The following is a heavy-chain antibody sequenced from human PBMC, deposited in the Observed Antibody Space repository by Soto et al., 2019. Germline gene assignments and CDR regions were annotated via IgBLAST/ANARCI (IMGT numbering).Heavy chain of an antibody. Sequence: TLSLTCTVSGGYISSGYFWSWIRQRPGKGLEWIGNIYYSGGTCSNPSLESRVVMSVDTSKNEFTLKVNSVTAADAAMYYCARFAKEENPKRESWYAFDISGQGILVTVSS. D-gene: IGHD6-13*01. CDR1: GGYISSGYF. V-gene: IGHV4-31*03. CDR3: ARFAKEENPKRESWYAFDI. J-gene: IGHJ4*02. CDR2: IYYSGGT.